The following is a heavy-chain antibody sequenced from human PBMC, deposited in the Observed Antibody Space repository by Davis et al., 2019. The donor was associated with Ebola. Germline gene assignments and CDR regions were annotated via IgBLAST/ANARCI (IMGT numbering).Heavy chain of an antibody. D-gene: IGHD2-2*01. Sequence: ASVKVSCKASGYTFTGYYMHWVRQAPGQGLEWMGWINPNSGGTNYAQKFQGWVTMTRDTSISTAYMELSRLRSDDTAVYYCARGGYCSSTSCYSNYYYYYGMDVWGQGTTVTVSS. CDR2: INPNSGGT. CDR3: ARGGYCSSTSCYSNYYYYYGMDV. J-gene: IGHJ6*02. V-gene: IGHV1-2*04. CDR1: GYTFTGYY.